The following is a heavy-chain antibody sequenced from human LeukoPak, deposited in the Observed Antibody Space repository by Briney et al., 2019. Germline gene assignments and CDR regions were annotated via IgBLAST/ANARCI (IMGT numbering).Heavy chain of an antibody. J-gene: IGHJ3*02. CDR2: IYYSGST. D-gene: IGHD3-3*01. CDR1: GGSISRYY. CDR3: ARAVARTYYDFWSGYHPDAFDI. V-gene: IGHV4-59*01. Sequence: SETLSLTCTVSGGSISRYYWSWIRQPPGKGLEWIGYIYYSGSTNYNPSLKSRVTISVDTSKNQFSLKLSSVTAADTAVYYCARAVARTYYDFWSGYHPDAFDIWGQGTMVTVSS.